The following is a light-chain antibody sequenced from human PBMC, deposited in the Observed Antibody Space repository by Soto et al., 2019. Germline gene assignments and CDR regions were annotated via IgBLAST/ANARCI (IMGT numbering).Light chain of an antibody. J-gene: IGLJ2*01. V-gene: IGLV2-14*01. CDR1: STDVGGYNY. Sequence: QSALTQPASVSGSPGQWITISCTGTSTDVGGYNYVSWYQQHPGKVPKLIIYDVSDRPSGVSNRFSGSKSGNTASLTISGLQAEDEANYYCSSYSSSTTVMVFGGGTKVTVL. CDR3: SSYSSSTTVMV. CDR2: DVS.